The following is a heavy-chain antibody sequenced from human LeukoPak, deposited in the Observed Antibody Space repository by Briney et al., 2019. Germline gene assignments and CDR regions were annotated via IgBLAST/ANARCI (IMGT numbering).Heavy chain of an antibody. CDR3: ASHSSGWTEYFQH. CDR1: GFTFSSYS. D-gene: IGHD6-19*01. J-gene: IGHJ1*01. CDR2: ISSSSSYI. V-gene: IGHV3-21*01. Sequence: GSLRLSCAASGFTFSSYSMNWVRQAPGKGLEWVSSISSSSSYIYYADSVKGRFTISRDNAKNSLYLQMNSLRAEDTAVYYCASHSSGWTEYFQHWGQGTLVTVSS.